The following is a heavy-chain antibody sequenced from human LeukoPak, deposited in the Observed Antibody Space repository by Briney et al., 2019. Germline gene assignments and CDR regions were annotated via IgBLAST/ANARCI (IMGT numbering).Heavy chain of an antibody. CDR1: GFTFSSYG. CDR3: TRATAGFDY. D-gene: IGHD6-25*01. J-gene: IGHJ4*02. Sequence: GGSLRLSCAASGFTFSSYGMHWVRQAPGKGLEWVAVISSDGSNKYYADSVKGRFTISRDHSKNSLFLQMNSLTAEDTAVYYCTRATAGFDYWGQGTLVTVSS. CDR2: ISSDGSNK. V-gene: IGHV3-30*03.